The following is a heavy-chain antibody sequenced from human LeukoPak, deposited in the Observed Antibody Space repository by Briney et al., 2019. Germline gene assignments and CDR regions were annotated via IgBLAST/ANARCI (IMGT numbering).Heavy chain of an antibody. D-gene: IGHD3-22*01. J-gene: IGHJ3*02. Sequence: SETLSLTCTVSGGSISSSSYYWGWIRQPTGKGLEWIGSIYYSGSTYYNPSLKSRVTISVDTSKNQFSLKLSSVTAADTAVYYCARVTVVVSSAFDIWGQGTMVTVSS. CDR1: GGSISSSSYY. CDR3: ARVTVVVSSAFDI. CDR2: IYYSGST. V-gene: IGHV4-39*07.